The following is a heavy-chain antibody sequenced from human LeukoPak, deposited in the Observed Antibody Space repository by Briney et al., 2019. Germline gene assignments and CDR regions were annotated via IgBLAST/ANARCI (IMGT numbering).Heavy chain of an antibody. Sequence: GGSLRLSCAASGFTFSSYAMHWVRQAPGKGLEWVAVISYDGSNKFYADSVKGRFTISRDNSKNTLFLQMNSSRAEDTAVYYCARDRSQRAYSYGPDGEWGQGTLVTVSS. V-gene: IGHV3-30*01. J-gene: IGHJ4*02. CDR3: ARDRSQRAYSYGPDGE. D-gene: IGHD5-18*01. CDR2: ISYDGSNK. CDR1: GFTFSSYA.